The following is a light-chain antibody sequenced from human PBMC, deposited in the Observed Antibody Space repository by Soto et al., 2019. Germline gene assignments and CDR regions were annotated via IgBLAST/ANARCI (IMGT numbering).Light chain of an antibody. CDR3: QQYGSSPQT. J-gene: IGKJ1*01. Sequence: EIVLTQSPGTLSLSPVETVALSCRSSQSVTNNYLAWYQQKRGQAPRLLIYGASNRATGIPDRFSGGGSGTDFILTIIRLEPEDFAVYYCQQYGSSPQTFGQGTKVEIK. CDR1: QSVTNNY. CDR2: GAS. V-gene: IGKV3-20*01.